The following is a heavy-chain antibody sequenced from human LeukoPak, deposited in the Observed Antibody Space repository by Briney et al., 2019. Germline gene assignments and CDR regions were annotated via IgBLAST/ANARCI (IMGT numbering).Heavy chain of an antibody. CDR1: GGSISSSSYY. CDR2: IYTSGST. D-gene: IGHD3-16*01. J-gene: IGHJ4*02. V-gene: IGHV4-61*02. CDR3: ARTVMITLGDEYYFDY. Sequence: SETLSLTCTVSGGSISSSSYYWSWIRQPAGKGLEWIGRIYTSGSTNYNPSLKSRVTISVDTSKNQFSLKLSSVTAADTAVYYCARTVMITLGDEYYFDYWGQGTLVTVSS.